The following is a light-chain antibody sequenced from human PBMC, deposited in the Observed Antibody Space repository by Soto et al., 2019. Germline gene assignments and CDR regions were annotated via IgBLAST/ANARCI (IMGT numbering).Light chain of an antibody. CDR2: RSD. V-gene: IGLV1-47*01. J-gene: IGLJ1*01. CDR3: AAWDDSLSGHYV. CDR1: DSNIGRNV. Sequence: QSVLTQAPSASGTPGQRVSISCSGSDSNIGRNVVYWYQQLPGTAPKLLVYRSDQRPSGVPDRFSGSKSDTSASLAISGLRPEDEADYYCAAWDDSLSGHYVFGTGTKVTVL.